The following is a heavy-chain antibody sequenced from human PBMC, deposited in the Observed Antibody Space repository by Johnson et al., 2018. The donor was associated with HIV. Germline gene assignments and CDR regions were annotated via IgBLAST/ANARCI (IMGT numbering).Heavy chain of an antibody. D-gene: IGHD3-10*01. J-gene: IGHJ3*02. Sequence: QVQLVESGGGVVQPGRSLRLSCAASGFTFSSYGMHWVRQAPGKGLEWVAVIWYDGSNKYYADSVKGRFTISRDNAKNSLYLQMNSLRAEDTALYYCARDWFMVQGADAFDIWGQGTMVTVSS. CDR2: IWYDGSNK. CDR1: GFTFSSYG. V-gene: IGHV3-33*01. CDR3: ARDWFMVQGADAFDI.